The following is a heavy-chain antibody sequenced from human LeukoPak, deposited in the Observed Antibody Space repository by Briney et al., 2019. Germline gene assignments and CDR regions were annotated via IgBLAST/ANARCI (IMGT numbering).Heavy chain of an antibody. D-gene: IGHD3-10*01. J-gene: IGHJ6*03. CDR2: INWSGGTT. CDR3: ARARFGSDYYLDV. CDR1: GFTFDEYG. Sequence: PGGSLRLSCAASGFTFDEYGMSWVRQAPGKGLEWVSGINWSGGTTVYAESVKGRFTVSRDNAKNSLYLQVNSLRVDDTALYYCARARFGSDYYLDVWGKGTTVTVSS. V-gene: IGHV3-20*04.